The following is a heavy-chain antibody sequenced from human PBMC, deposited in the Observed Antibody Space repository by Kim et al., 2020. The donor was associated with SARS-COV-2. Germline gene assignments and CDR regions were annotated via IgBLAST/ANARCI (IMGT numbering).Heavy chain of an antibody. CDR3: ARDVTSRGMDV. CDR2: K. J-gene: IGHJ6*02. D-gene: IGHD2-21*02. V-gene: IGHV3-33*01. Sequence: KYYAASVKGRFTISRDNSKNTLYLQMNSLRAEDTAVYYCARDVTSRGMDVWGQGTTVTVSS.